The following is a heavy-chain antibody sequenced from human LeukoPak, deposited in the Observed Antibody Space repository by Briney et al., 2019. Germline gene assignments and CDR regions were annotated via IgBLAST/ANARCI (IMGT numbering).Heavy chain of an antibody. D-gene: IGHD1-26*01. J-gene: IGHJ4*02. CDR3: AQSRIVGATIGFDY. Sequence: SGPTLVNPTQTLTLTCTFSGFSLSTSGMCVSWIRQPPGKALEWLARIDWDDDKYYSTSLKTRLTISKDTSKNQVVLTMTNMDPVDTATYYCAQSRIVGATIGFDYWGQGTLVTVSS. CDR2: IDWDDDK. V-gene: IGHV2-70*11. CDR1: GFSLSTSGMC.